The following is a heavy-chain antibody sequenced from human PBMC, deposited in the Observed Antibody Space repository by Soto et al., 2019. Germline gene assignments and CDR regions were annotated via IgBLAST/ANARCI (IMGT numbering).Heavy chain of an antibody. V-gene: IGHV4-59*01. Sequence: QVQLQESGPGLVKPSETLSLTCTVSGGSISSYYWSWIRPPPGKGLEWIGYIYYSGSTNYNPSLKSRVTISVDTSKNQFSLKLSSVTAADTAVYYCARRYGYSFDFWGQGTLVTASS. D-gene: IGHD5-18*01. CDR3: ARRYGYSFDF. J-gene: IGHJ4*02. CDR2: IYYSGST. CDR1: GGSISSYY.